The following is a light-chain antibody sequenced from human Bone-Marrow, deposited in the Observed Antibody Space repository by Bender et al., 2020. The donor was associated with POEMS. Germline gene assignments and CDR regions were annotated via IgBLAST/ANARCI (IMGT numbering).Light chain of an antibody. CDR1: SSDVGSYNL. J-gene: IGLJ1*01. CDR3: SSYTSGSYV. Sequence: QSALTQPASVSGSPGQSITISCTGTSSDVGSYNLVSWYQQHPGKAPKVMIYDVSNRPSGVSNRFSGSQSGNTASLTISGLQAEDEADYYCSSYTSGSYVFGTGTKVTVL. V-gene: IGLV2-14*02. CDR2: DVS.